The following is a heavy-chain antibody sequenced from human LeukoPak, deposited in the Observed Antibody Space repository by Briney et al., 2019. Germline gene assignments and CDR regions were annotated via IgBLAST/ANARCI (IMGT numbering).Heavy chain of an antibody. CDR1: GFTFSSYA. V-gene: IGHV3-23*01. J-gene: IGHJ4*02. CDR2: ISGSGAFT. CDR3: AKAQGPWAFDY. D-gene: IGHD7-27*01. Sequence: PGGSLRLSCAASGFTFSSYAMTWVRQVPGKGLEWVSAISGSGAFTYYADSVKGRFTISRDNSKNTVYLQMNSLRAEDTAVYYCAKAQGPWAFDYWGQGTLVTVSS.